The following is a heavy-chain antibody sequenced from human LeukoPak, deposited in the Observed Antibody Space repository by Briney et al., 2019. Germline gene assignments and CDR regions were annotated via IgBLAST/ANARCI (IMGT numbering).Heavy chain of an antibody. CDR3: ARSIAAAGTPRYYYYGMDV. Sequence: ASVKVSCNASGYTFTSYYMHWVRQAPGQGLEWMGIINPSGGSTSYAQKFQGRVTMTRDTSTSTVYMELSSLRSEDTAVYYCARSIAAAGTPRYYYYGMDVWGQGTTVTVSS. CDR2: INPSGGST. CDR1: GYTFTSYY. J-gene: IGHJ6*02. V-gene: IGHV1-46*01. D-gene: IGHD6-13*01.